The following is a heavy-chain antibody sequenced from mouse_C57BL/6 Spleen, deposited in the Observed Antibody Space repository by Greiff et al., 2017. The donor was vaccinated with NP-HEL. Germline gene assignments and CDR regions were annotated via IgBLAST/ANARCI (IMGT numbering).Heavy chain of an antibody. J-gene: IGHJ2*01. CDR1: GYTFTSYW. CDR2: IDPSDSYT. CDR3: ARGGYDGRDFYY. D-gene: IGHD2-2*01. V-gene: IGHV1-59*01. Sequence: QVQLQQPGAELVRPGPSVKLSCKASGYTFTSYWMHWVKQRPGQGLEWIGMIDPSDSYTNYNQKFKGKATLTVDTSSSTAYMQRISLTAEDSAVYYCARGGYDGRDFYYWGQGTTLTFSS.